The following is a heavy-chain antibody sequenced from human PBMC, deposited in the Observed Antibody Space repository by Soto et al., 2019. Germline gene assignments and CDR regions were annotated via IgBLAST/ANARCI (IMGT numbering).Heavy chain of an antibody. CDR1: GFTLGSYT. D-gene: IGHD2-21*01. CDR3: ARESAGLHASGFDS. J-gene: IGHJ2*01. CDR2: IKQARGER. Sequence: GGSLRLSCVASGFTLGSYTMNWLRLAPGKGLEWVAPIKQARGERYYVDSVKGRCTISRDNAKRSLYLQMNILTAEDTAGYYCARESAGLHASGFDSGGRGT. V-gene: IGHV3-7*03.